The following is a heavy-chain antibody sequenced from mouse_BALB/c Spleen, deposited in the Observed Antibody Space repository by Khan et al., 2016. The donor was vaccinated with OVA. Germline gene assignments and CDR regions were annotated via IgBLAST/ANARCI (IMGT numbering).Heavy chain of an antibody. D-gene: IGHD2-14*01. CDR3: VRDGSYYRNGGWFAY. J-gene: IGHJ3*01. V-gene: IGHV1-4*01. CDR2: INPSNGYT. CDR1: GYTFTSYT. Sequence: QVQLKQSGAELARPGASVKMSCKASGYTFTSYTIHWIQMRPGQGLEWIGYINPSNGYTNYNQKFKDKATLTADISSTTAYMQLSSLTSDDSAVXDCVRDGSYYRNGGWFAYWGQGTLVTVSA.